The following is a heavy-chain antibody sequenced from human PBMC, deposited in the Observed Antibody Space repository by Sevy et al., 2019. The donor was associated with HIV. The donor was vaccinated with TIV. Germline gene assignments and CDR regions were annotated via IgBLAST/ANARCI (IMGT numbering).Heavy chain of an antibody. CDR3: ARVSGNSEWGYYFDS. Sequence: SETLSLTCAVSGGSLSSGAYSWSWIRQPPGKGLEWIGCLYHSGSTYYNPSLKSRVTISVDRSKNQFSLKLSSVPAADTAVYYCARVSGNSEWGYYFDSWGQGTLVTVSS. CDR2: LYHSGST. D-gene: IGHD2-15*01. CDR1: GGSLSSGAYS. V-gene: IGHV4-30-2*01. J-gene: IGHJ4*02.